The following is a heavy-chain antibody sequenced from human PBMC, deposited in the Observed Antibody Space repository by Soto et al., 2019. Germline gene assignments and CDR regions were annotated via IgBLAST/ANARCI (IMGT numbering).Heavy chain of an antibody. CDR3: AGYGERVDAFDI. CDR2: INHSGST. J-gene: IGHJ3*02. CDR1: GGSFRGYY. Sequence: SETLCLTCAVYGGSFRGYYWSWIRQPPGKGLEWIGEINHSGSTNYNPSLKSHVTISVDTSKNQFSLKLSSVTAADTAVYYCAGYGERVDAFDIWGQGTMVTVSS. D-gene: IGHD4-17*01. V-gene: IGHV4-34*01.